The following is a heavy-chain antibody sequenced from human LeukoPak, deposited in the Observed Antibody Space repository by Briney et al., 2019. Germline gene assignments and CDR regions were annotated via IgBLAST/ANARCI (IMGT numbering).Heavy chain of an antibody. CDR2: INTNTGNP. J-gene: IGHJ4*02. CDR3: ARLGNTYYYDSRGGVDY. D-gene: IGHD3-22*01. V-gene: IGHV7-4-1*02. Sequence: ASVKVSCKASGYTFTSYAMNWVRQAPGQGLEWMGWINTNTGNPTYAQGFTGRFVFSLDTSVSTAYLQISSLKAEDTAVYYCARLGNTYYYDSRGGVDYWGQGTLVTVFS. CDR1: GYTFTSYA.